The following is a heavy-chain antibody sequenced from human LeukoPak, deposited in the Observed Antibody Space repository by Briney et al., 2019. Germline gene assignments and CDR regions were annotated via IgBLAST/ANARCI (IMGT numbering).Heavy chain of an antibody. Sequence: PGGSLRLSCAASGFTFSSYSMNWVRQAPGKGLEWVSSISSSSSYIYYADSVKGRFTISRDNAKNSLYLQMNSLRAEDTAVYYCASEVSGQWLETFDYWGQGTLVTVSS. J-gene: IGHJ4*02. CDR3: ASEVSGQWLETFDY. CDR1: GFTFSSYS. CDR2: ISSSSSYI. D-gene: IGHD6-19*01. V-gene: IGHV3-21*01.